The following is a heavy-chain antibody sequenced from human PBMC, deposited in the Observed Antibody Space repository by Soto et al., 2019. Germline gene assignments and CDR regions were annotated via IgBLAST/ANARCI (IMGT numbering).Heavy chain of an antibody. D-gene: IGHD1-20*01. CDR2: IYYSGST. J-gene: IGHJ6*03. CDR3: ARHITYYYMDV. Sequence: QVQLQESGPGLVKSSETLSLTCTVSGGSISRYYWSWIRQPPGKGLEWIGYIYYSGSTNYNPSLKSRVNISVDTSKNQFSPKLSSVTAADTAVYYCARHITYYYMDVWGKGTTVTVSS. V-gene: IGHV4-59*08. CDR1: GGSISRYY.